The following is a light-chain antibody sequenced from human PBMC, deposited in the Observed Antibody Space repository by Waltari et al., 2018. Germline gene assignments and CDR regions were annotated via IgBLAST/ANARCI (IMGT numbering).Light chain of an antibody. Sequence: QSALTQPASVSGSPGQPITISCTGPSSDVGGYNYVSWYQQHPGKAPKLMIYDVNKRPSGVSNRFSGSKSGNTASLTISGLQAEDEADYYCCSYSSSSTLYVFGTGTKVTVL. V-gene: IGLV2-14*01. CDR3: CSYSSSSTLYV. CDR1: SSDVGGYNY. J-gene: IGLJ1*01. CDR2: DVN.